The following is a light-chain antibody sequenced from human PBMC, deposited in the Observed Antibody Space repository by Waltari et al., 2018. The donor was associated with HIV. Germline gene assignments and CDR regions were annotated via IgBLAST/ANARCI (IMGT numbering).Light chain of an antibody. CDR3: QSYDSSLRGVL. J-gene: IGLJ2*01. CDR1: SSNIGAGYE. V-gene: IGLV1-40*01. CDR2: DNT. Sequence: QSVLTQPPSVSGAPGQRVTISCPGSSSNIGAGYEVHWYPQLPGTAPKVLVSDNTNRPSGVPDRFAGSKSGASASRGITGLQAEDEADYYCQSYDSSLRGVLFGGGTKLTVL.